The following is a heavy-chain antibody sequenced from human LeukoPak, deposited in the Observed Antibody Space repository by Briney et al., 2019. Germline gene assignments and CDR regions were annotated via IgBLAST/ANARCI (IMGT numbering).Heavy chain of an antibody. CDR3: AREGGFSRPLDY. D-gene: IGHD3-3*01. CDR2: VHLDGRT. CDR1: GGSVISTNW. V-gene: IGHV4-4*02. Sequence: PSGTLSLTCGVSGGSVISTNWWTWVRQPPGKGLEWIGEVHLDGRTNYNPSLESRLTISVDLSENHVSLKLTSVTAADTAVYYCAREGGFSRPLDYSGQGTLVTVSS. J-gene: IGHJ4*02.